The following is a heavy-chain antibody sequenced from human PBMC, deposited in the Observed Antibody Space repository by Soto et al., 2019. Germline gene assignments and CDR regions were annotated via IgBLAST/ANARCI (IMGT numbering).Heavy chain of an antibody. CDR3: ARDYYGSGSPKSYYYYYMDV. V-gene: IGHV4-59*01. CDR2: IYYSGST. Sequence: PSETLSLTCTVSGGSISSYYWSWIRQPPGKGLEWIGYIYYSGSTNYNPSLKSRVTISVDTSKNQFSLKLSSVTAADTAVYYCARDYYGSGSPKSYYYYYMDVWGKGTTVTVSS. J-gene: IGHJ6*03. D-gene: IGHD3-10*01. CDR1: GGSISSYY.